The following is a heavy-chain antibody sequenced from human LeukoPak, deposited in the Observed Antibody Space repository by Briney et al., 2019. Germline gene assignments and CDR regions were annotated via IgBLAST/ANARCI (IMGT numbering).Heavy chain of an antibody. J-gene: IGHJ4*02. CDR1: GFMFSDYG. V-gene: IGHV3-33*01. CDR3: ARDPATVTSCFDC. D-gene: IGHD4-17*01. Sequence: GGSLRPPCAASGFMFSDYGMHWVCQAPGKGLEWVAVIWYDGSKTYYVDSVKGRFSISRDNSKNTLYLQMSSLKVEDTAIYYCARDPATVTSCFDCWGQGTLVTVSS. CDR2: IWYDGSKT.